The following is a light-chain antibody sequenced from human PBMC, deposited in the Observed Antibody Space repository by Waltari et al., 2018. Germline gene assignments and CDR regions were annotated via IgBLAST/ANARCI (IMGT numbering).Light chain of an antibody. J-gene: IGKJ2*01. CDR2: WAS. CDR1: QSVLSSSNNKNY. V-gene: IGKV4-1*01. CDR3: QQYYSTPYT. Sequence: DIVMTQPPDSLAVSLGERAPIHCKSSQSVLSSSNNKNYLAWYQQKPGQPPKLLIYWASTRESGVPDRFSGSGSGTDFTLTISSLQAEDVAVYYCQQYYSTPYTFGQGTKLEIK.